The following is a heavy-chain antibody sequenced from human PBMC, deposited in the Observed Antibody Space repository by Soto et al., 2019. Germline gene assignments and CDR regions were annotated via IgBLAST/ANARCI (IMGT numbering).Heavy chain of an antibody. V-gene: IGHV3-23*01. D-gene: IGHD3-10*01. CDR2: ISGSGETP. CDR1: GFTFSNYP. J-gene: IGHJ4*01. CDR3: AKDRRITMVREVLRAFDS. Sequence: PGGSLRLSCAASGFTFSNYPMSWVRQAPGKXLEWVSGISGSGETPYYADSVKGRFTISRDNYKNMLYLQMNSLRAEDTAVYYCAKDRRITMVREVLRAFDSWGQGDLVTVSS.